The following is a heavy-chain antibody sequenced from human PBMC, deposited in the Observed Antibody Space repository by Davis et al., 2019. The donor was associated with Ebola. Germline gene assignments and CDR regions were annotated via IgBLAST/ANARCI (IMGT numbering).Heavy chain of an antibody. CDR3: ARGREVVVVAAFEYYGVDV. J-gene: IGHJ6*02. D-gene: IGHD2-15*01. CDR2: INAGNGNT. Sequence: AASVKVSCKASGYTFTSYAMHWVRQAPGQRLEWMGWINAGNGNTKYSQKFQGRVTMTRNTSISTAYMELSSLRSEDTAVYYCARGREVVVVAAFEYYGVDVWGQGTTVTVSS. CDR1: GYTFTSYA. V-gene: IGHV1-3*01.